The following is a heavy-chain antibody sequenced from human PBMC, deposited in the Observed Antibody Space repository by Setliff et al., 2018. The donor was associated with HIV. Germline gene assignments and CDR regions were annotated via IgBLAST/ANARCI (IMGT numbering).Heavy chain of an antibody. CDR1: GGSISSSNFY. J-gene: IGHJ4*02. D-gene: IGHD1-26*01. V-gene: IGHV4-39*01. CDR3: ARLKXXGTSFFDF. CDR2: IYYTGTT. Sequence: SETLSLTCTVYGGSISSSNFYWVWIRQSPRKGLEWIGSIYYTGTTKYTPSLKSRVTISGETSKVQFSLKLNSVTVVDTAVYFCARLKXXGTSFFDFWGQGTLVTVSS.